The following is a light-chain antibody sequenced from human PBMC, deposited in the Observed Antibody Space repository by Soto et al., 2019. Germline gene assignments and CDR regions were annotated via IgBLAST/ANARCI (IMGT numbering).Light chain of an antibody. CDR3: QQTDDYPVT. V-gene: IGKV1D-12*01. CDR1: QGINSC. Sequence: ILWTQSRPTLHDSVGDTVNNNCRASQGINSCLAWYQQKPGKAPELLIYDTSSLQHGVPSRFSGSGFGTDFTLSISSLQPEDSATYFCQQTDDYPVTFGGGTKVDIK. CDR2: DTS. J-gene: IGKJ4*01.